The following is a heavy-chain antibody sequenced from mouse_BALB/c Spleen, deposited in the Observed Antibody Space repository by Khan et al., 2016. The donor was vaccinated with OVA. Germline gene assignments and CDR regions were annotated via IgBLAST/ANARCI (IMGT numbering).Heavy chain of an antibody. D-gene: IGHD2-14*01. CDR1: GYTFTSYT. V-gene: IGHV1-4*01. Sequence: QVQLKQSGAELARPGASVKMSCKASGYTFTSYTIHWIKLRPGQGLEWIGYINPSNGYTNYNQKFKDKATLTADKSSTTAYMDLSSLTSDDSAVDNSVRDGAYHRNDGWFAYWGQGTLVTVSA. J-gene: IGHJ3*01. CDR3: VRDGAYHRNDGWFAY. CDR2: INPSNGYT.